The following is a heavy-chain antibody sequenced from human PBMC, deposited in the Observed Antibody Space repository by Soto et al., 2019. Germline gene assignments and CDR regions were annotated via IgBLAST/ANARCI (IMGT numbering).Heavy chain of an antibody. J-gene: IGHJ5*02. CDR1: GYTLTELS. Sequence: ASVKVSCKVSGYTLTELSMHWVRQAPGKGLEWMGGFDPEDGETIYAQKFQGRVTMTEDTSTDTAYMKLSSLRSEDTAVYYCATATSRICSSTSCYRAGFDPWGQGTLVTVSS. CDR3: ATATSRICSSTSCYRAGFDP. D-gene: IGHD2-2*01. V-gene: IGHV1-24*01. CDR2: FDPEDGET.